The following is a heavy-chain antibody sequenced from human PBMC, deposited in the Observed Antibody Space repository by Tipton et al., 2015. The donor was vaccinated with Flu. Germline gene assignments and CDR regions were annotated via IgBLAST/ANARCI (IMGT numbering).Heavy chain of an antibody. V-gene: IGHV4-59*01. CDR3: ASASTDTAMAHGDYYYGMDV. CDR1: GGSISSYY. Sequence: TLSLTCTVSGGSISSYYWSWIRQPPGKGLEWIGYIYYSGSTNYNPSLKSRVTISVDTSKNQFSLKLRSVTAADTAVYYCASASTDTAMAHGDYYYGMDVWGQGTTVTVSS. J-gene: IGHJ6*02. CDR2: IYYSGST. D-gene: IGHD5-18*01.